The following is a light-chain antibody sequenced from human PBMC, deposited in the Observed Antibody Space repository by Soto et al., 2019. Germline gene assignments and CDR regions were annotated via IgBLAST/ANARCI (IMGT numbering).Light chain of an antibody. Sequence: QSALTQPPSASGSLGQSVTISCTGTSSDVGGYNYVSWYQQHPGKAPKLMIYDVSQRPSGVPDRFSGSKSGNTASLTISGLQAEDEADYYCCSYAGSYTVVFGGGTKLTVL. CDR3: CSYAGSYTVV. J-gene: IGLJ2*01. V-gene: IGLV2-11*01. CDR2: DVS. CDR1: SSDVGGYNY.